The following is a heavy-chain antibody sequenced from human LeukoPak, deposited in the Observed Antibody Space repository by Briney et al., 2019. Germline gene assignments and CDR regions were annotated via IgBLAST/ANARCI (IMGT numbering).Heavy chain of an antibody. D-gene: IGHD3-10*01. J-gene: IGHJ2*01. CDR2: IYHSGST. CDR1: GYSISSGYY. Sequence: PSETLSLTCAVSGYSISSGYYWGWIRQPPGKGLEWIGSIYHSGSTYYIPSLKSRVTISVDTSKNQFSLKLSSVTAADTAVYYCARPMVRGVISWYFDLWGRGTLVTVSS. V-gene: IGHV4-38-2*01. CDR3: ARPMVRGVISWYFDL.